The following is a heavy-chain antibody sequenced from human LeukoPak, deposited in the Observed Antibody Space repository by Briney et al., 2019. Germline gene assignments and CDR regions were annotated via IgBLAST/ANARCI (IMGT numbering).Heavy chain of an antibody. Sequence: GGSLRLSCAASGFTFSSYGMHWVRQAPGKGLEWVAFIRYDGSNKYYADSVKGRFTISRDNSKNTLYLQMNSLRAEDTAVYYCAATITRDPFFDYWGQGTLVTASS. J-gene: IGHJ4*02. CDR1: GFTFSSYG. V-gene: IGHV3-30*02. CDR3: AATITRDPFFDY. D-gene: IGHD1-14*01. CDR2: IRYDGSNK.